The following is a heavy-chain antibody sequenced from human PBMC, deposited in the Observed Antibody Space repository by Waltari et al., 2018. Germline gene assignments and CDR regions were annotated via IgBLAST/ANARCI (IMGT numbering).Heavy chain of an antibody. CDR3: ARDLVLRYFDWSYYYGMDV. CDR1: GYTFTSYY. J-gene: IGHJ6*02. D-gene: IGHD3-9*01. V-gene: IGHV1-46*01. CDR2: INPSGGST. Sequence: QVQLVQSGAEVKKPGASVKVSCKASGYTFTSYYMHWVRQAPGQGLEWMGIINPSGGSTSYAQKFQGRVTMTRDTSTSTVYMGLSSLRSEDTAVYYCARDLVLRYFDWSYYYGMDVWGQGTTVTVSS.